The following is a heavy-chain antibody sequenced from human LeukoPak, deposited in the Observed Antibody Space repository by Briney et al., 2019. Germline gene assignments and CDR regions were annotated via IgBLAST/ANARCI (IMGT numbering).Heavy chain of an antibody. D-gene: IGHD3-3*02. V-gene: IGHV4-59*01. CDR2: IYNSGST. CDR3: ARAFYPGYYSYMAV. J-gene: IGHJ6*03. CDR1: GDSFSYFY. Sequence: SETLSLTCTVSGDSFSYFYWSWIRQPPGKGLEWIGYIYNSGSTNYNPSLKSRATISVDTSKNQFSLKLSSVTAADTAVYYCARAFYPGYYSYMAVWGKGTTVTVSS.